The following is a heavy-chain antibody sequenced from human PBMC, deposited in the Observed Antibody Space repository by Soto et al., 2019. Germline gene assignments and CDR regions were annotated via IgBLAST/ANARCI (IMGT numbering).Heavy chain of an antibody. CDR3: VKVGCSVAGCQAKNYRGTTERHFDY. V-gene: IGHV3-23*01. Sequence: EVQLLESGGGLVQPGGSLRLSCEVSGFTFTNYAMSWVRQAPGKGLEWVAAISGGGGTTDYADSVKGRFSISRDNSKNTFFLEITSVRAEDTAVYFCVKVGCSVAGCQAKNYRGTTERHFDYWGQGTLVTASS. J-gene: IGHJ4*02. D-gene: IGHD1-1*01. CDR2: ISGGGGTT. CDR1: GFTFTNYA.